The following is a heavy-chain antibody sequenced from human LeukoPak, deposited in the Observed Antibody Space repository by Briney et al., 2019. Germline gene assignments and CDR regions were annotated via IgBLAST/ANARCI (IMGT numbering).Heavy chain of an antibody. Sequence: GASVKVSCKASGGTFSSYAISWVRQAPGQGLEWMGGIIPIFGTANYAQKFQGRVTITADESTSTAYMELSSLRSEDTAVYYCARDADTAMVGYYYYGMDVWGKGTTATVSS. J-gene: IGHJ6*04. CDR1: GGTFSSYA. CDR3: ARDADTAMVGYYYYGMDV. D-gene: IGHD5-18*01. CDR2: IIPIFGTA. V-gene: IGHV1-69*01.